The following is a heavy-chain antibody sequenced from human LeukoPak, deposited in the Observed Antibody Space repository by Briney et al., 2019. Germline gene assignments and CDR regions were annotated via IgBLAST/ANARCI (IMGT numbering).Heavy chain of an antibody. V-gene: IGHV3-33*06. Sequence: PGRSLRLSCAASGFTFSSYGMHWVRQAPGKGLEWVAVIWYDGSNKYYADSVKGRFTISRDNSKNTLYLQMNSLRAEDTAVHYCAKDTAATPPYDHFDYWGQGTLVTVSS. J-gene: IGHJ4*02. D-gene: IGHD3-3*01. CDR1: GFTFSSYG. CDR2: IWYDGSNK. CDR3: AKDTAATPPYDHFDY.